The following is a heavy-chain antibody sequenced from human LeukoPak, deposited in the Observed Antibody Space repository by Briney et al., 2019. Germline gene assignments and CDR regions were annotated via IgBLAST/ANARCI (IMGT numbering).Heavy chain of an antibody. D-gene: IGHD1-1*01. CDR1: GFTFSNYE. CDR3: ARDRDGGTTDY. J-gene: IGHJ4*02. CDR2: ISSSGSTI. V-gene: IGHV3-48*03. Sequence: GGSLRLSCAASGFTFSNYEMNWVRQVPGKGLEWVSYISSSGSTIYYADSVKGRFTISRDNAKNSLYLQMNTLRAEDTAIYYCARDRDGGTTDYWGQGTLVTVSS.